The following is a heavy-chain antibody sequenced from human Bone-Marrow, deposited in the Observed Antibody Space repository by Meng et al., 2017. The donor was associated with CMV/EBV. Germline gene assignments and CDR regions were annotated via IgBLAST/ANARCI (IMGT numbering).Heavy chain of an antibody. CDR1: GFTFSSYS. D-gene: IGHD3-16*01. CDR2: ISSSSSYI. J-gene: IGHJ5*02. CDR3: ARDSPVPLGGFDP. V-gene: IGHV3-21*01. Sequence: LSLTCAASGFTFSSYSMNWVRQAPGKGLEWVSSISSSSSYIYYADSAKGRFTISRDNAKNSLYLQMNSLRAEDTAVYYCARDSPVPLGGFDPWGQGTLVTVSS.